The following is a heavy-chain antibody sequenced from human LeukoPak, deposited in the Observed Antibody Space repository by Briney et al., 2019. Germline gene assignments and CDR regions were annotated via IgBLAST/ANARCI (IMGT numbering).Heavy chain of an antibody. D-gene: IGHD3-22*01. V-gene: IGHV5-51*01. J-gene: IGHJ4*02. CDR2: IYPGDSDT. Sequence: GESLKISCKGSGYSFTSYWIGWVRQMPGKGLEWMGIIYPGDSDTRYSPSFQGQVTIPADKSISTAYLQWSSLKASDTAMYYCARQYYYDSSGYSKSFDYWGQGTLVTVSS. CDR1: GYSFTSYW. CDR3: ARQYYYDSSGYSKSFDY.